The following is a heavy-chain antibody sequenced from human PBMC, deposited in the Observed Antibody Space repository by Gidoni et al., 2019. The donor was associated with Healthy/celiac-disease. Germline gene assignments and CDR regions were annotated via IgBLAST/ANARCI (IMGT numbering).Heavy chain of an antibody. CDR1: GGSISSGSYS. J-gene: IGHJ4*02. Sequence: QVQLQESGPGLVKPSQTLSLTCTVSGGSISSGSYSWSWIRQPAGKGLEWIGRIYTSGSTNYNPPLKSRVTMSVDTSKNQFSLKLSSVTAADTAVYYCARQGDFWSGYHFDYWGQGTLVTVSS. D-gene: IGHD3-3*01. V-gene: IGHV4-61*02. CDR3: ARQGDFWSGYHFDY. CDR2: IYTSGST.